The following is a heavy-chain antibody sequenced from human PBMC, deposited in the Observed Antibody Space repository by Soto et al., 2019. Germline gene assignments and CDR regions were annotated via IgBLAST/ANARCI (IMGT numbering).Heavy chain of an antibody. CDR1: GFTFSSYA. V-gene: IGHV3-64*01. CDR3: ARSTGGEGFDY. D-gene: IGHD3-16*01. J-gene: IGHJ4*02. Sequence: GGSLRLSCAASGFTFSSYAMHWVRQAPGKGLEYVSAISSNGGSTYYANSVKGRFTISRDNSKNTLYLQMGSLRAEDMAVYYCARSTGGEGFDYWGQGTLVTVSS. CDR2: ISSNGGST.